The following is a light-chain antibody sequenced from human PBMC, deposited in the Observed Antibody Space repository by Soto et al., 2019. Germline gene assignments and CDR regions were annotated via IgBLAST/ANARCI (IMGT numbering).Light chain of an antibody. CDR1: QSVSTSY. J-gene: IGKJ2*01. CDR2: SAS. CDR3: QLYDNSLYT. V-gene: IGKV3-20*01. Sequence: EIVLMQSPGTLSLSPGERATLSCRASQSVSTSYLAWYQQKPGQAPRLLIYSASSRATGIPDRFSGSGSGTDFTLTISRLEPEDFAVYYCQLYDNSLYTFGQGTGLEIK.